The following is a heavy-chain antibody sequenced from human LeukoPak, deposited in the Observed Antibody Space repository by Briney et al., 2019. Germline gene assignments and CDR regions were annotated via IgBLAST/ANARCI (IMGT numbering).Heavy chain of an antibody. CDR2: ISGSGGST. CDR3: AKFEVEFGFGETYNWFDP. D-gene: IGHD3-10*01. V-gene: IGHV3-23*01. Sequence: GGSLRLSCAASGFTFSSYAMSWARQAPGKGLEWVSAISGSGGSTYYADSVKGRFTISRDNSKNTLYLQMNSLRAEDTAVYYCAKFEVEFGFGETYNWFDPWGQGTLVTVSS. CDR1: GFTFSSYA. J-gene: IGHJ5*02.